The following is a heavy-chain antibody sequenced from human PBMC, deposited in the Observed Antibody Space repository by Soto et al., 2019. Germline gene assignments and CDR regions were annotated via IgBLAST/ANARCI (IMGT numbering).Heavy chain of an antibody. V-gene: IGHV4-30-4*01. Sequence: QVQLQESGPGLVKPSQTLSLTCTVSGGSISSSDYYWSWIRQPPGKGLEWIGYIYFTGTTSYNPSLQSRVTISQDTSKNQLSLKLISVTAADTAVYYCARDDRQWLNAFDVWGQGTMVTVSS. CDR2: IYFTGTT. CDR3: ARDDRQWLNAFDV. J-gene: IGHJ3*01. CDR1: GGSISSSDYY. D-gene: IGHD6-19*01.